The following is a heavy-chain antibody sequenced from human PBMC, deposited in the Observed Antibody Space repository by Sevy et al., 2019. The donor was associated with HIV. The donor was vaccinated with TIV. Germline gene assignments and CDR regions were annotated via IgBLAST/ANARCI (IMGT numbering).Heavy chain of an antibody. V-gene: IGHV1-69*10. D-gene: IGHD2-21*02. CDR1: GGTFSTYI. CDR2: VIASVNMA. Sequence: ASVKVSCKASGGTFSTYIINWVRQAPGQGLEWMGGVIASVNMANSAQKFQGRVTITADGSTSTAYMELSSLTSEDTAIYYCATAMPCGGDCYYFDSWGQEPGSPSPQ. J-gene: IGHJ5*01. CDR3: ATAMPCGGDCYYFDS.